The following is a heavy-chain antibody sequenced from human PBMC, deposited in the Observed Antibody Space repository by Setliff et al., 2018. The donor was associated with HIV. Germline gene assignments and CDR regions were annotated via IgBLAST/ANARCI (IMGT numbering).Heavy chain of an antibody. J-gene: IGHJ5*02. V-gene: IGHV4-39*01. CDR1: GGYVSSKSYY. D-gene: IGHD6-19*01. Sequence: PSETLSLTCNVSGGYVSSKSYYWAWIRQPPGKGLAWIETMYYSGNTYYSPSLKCRFTITAYSSKNQLSLKFNSVTAAATAVYYCATQRSFQRAFEAVACSFDPWGQGILVTVSS. CDR2: MYYSGNT. CDR3: ATQRSFQRAFEAVACSFDP.